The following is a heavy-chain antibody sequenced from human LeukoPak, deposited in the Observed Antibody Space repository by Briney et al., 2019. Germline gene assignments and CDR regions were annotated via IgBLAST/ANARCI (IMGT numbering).Heavy chain of an antibody. V-gene: IGHV3-30*04. D-gene: IGHD1/OR15-1a*01. J-gene: IGHJ4*02. CDR2: ISYDGSNK. CDR3: AKDFGRLGQTHFNY. Sequence: PGRSLRLSCAASGFTFSSYAMHWVRQAPGKGLEWVAVISYDGSNKYYADSVKGRFTISRDNSKNTLYLQMNSLRAEDTAVYYCAKDFGRLGQTHFNYWGQGTLVTVSS. CDR1: GFTFSSYA.